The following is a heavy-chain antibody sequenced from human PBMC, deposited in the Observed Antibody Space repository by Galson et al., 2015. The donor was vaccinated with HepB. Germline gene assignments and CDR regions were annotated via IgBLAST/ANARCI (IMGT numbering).Heavy chain of an antibody. D-gene: IGHD3-10*01. Sequence: VSGGSISSSSYYWGWIRQPPGKGLEWIGSIYYSGSTYYNPSLKSRVTISVDTSKNQFSLKLSSVTAADTAVYYCARHEYLWVGRLFSGFQHWGQGTLVTVSS. CDR2: IYYSGST. J-gene: IGHJ1*01. CDR1: GGSISSSSYY. CDR3: ARHEYLWVGRLFSGFQH. V-gene: IGHV4-39*01.